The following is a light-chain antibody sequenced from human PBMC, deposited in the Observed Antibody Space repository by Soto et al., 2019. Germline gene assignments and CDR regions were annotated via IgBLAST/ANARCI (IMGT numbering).Light chain of an antibody. J-gene: IGKJ4*01. CDR2: DAP. Sequence: EIVLTQSPGTLSLSPGERATLSCRASQNVDSNYLAWYQQKPGQAPRLLIYDAPNRATGIPARFSGGGSGTDFTLTISSLEPEDSAVYYCQQRSNWPSLTFGGGTKVDIK. CDR3: QQRSNWPSLT. CDR1: QNVDSNY. V-gene: IGKV3-11*01.